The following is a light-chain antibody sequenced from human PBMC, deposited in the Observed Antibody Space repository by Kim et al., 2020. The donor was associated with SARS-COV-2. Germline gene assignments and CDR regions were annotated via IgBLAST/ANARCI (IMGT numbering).Light chain of an antibody. CDR1: QSISDY. J-gene: IGKJ2*01. CDR2: RAY. V-gene: IGKV1-39*01. Sequence: ASGGDRVTITGRTSQSISDYLKWYHQKPGKAPKLLIYRAYSLQSGVPSRFSGSGSGTDFTLTISGLQAEDFATYYCQQSYNPPFTFGQGTMGEI. CDR3: QQSYNPPFT.